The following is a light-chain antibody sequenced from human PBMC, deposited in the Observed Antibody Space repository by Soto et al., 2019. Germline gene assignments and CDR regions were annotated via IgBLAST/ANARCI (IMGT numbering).Light chain of an antibody. CDR3: QQYNRYSRT. J-gene: IGKJ1*01. V-gene: IGKV1-5*01. CDR2: NTS. Sequence: DIQMTQSPSTLSASIGDRVTITCRASQSISSWLAWYQQKPGKAPHLLIYNTSTLESGVPSRFSGSGSGTEFTLSGTSLQPDDFATYYCQQYNRYSRTFGQGTKVEV. CDR1: QSISSW.